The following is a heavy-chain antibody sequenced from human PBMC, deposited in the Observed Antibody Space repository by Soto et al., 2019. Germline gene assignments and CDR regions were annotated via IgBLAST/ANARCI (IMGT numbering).Heavy chain of an antibody. J-gene: IGHJ6*02. Sequence: QVQLVQSGAEVKKPGSSVKVSCKASGGTFSSYAISWVRQAPGQGLEWMGGIIPIFGTANYAQKFQGRVTITADESXXTXYXXLSSLRSEDTAVYYCARDRAGTTEQWRYYYYGMDVWGQGTTVTVSS. D-gene: IGHD6-19*01. CDR1: GGTFSSYA. CDR3: ARDRAGTTEQWRYYYYGMDV. V-gene: IGHV1-69*12. CDR2: IIPIFGTA.